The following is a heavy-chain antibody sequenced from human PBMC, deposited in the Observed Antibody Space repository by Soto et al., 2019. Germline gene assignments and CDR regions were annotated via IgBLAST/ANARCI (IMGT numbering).Heavy chain of an antibody. D-gene: IGHD7-27*01. CDR2: IYYGGST. CDR3: AHSLIPNWGSRGAFDY. Sequence: SETLSLICTVSGGSISSGDYYWSWIRQPPGKGLEWIGYIYYGGSTNYNPSLKSRVTISVDTPKNQFSLKLSSVTAADTAVYYCAHSLIPNWGSRGAFDYWGQGTLVTVSS. J-gene: IGHJ4*02. CDR1: GGSISSGDYY. V-gene: IGHV4-30-4*01.